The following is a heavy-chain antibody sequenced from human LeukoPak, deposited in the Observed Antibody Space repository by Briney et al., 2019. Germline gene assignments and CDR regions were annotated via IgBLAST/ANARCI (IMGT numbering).Heavy chain of an antibody. D-gene: IGHD2-2*02. CDR3: ASIRKDIVVVPAAIGEADY. Sequence: GASVKVSCKASGYTFTGYYMHWVRQAPGQGLEWMGWINPNSGGTNYAQKFQGRVTMTRDTSISTAYMELSRLRSDDTAVYYCASIRKDIVVVPAAIGEADYRGQGTLVTVSS. V-gene: IGHV1-2*02. CDR1: GYTFTGYY. J-gene: IGHJ4*02. CDR2: INPNSGGT.